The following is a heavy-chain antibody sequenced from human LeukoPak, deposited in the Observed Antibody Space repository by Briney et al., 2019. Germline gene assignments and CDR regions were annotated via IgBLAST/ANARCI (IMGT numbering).Heavy chain of an antibody. D-gene: IGHD5-18*01. CDR2: ISGSNT. J-gene: IGHJ4*02. CDR1: GFTISSDA. CDR3: AKRRSRNTGPFDY. V-gene: IGHV3-23*01. Sequence: GGSLRLSCAASGFTISSDALTWVRLAPGKGLECVSGISGSNTYYAESVKGRFTISRDDSNNMLYLQMNSLRAEDTAVYYCAKRRSRNTGPFDYWAREPWSPSPQ.